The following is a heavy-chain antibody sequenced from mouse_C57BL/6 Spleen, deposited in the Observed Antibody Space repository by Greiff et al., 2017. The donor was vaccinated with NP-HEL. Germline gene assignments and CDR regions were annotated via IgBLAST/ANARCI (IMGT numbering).Heavy chain of an antibody. CDR3: ARGRGYDVGWYFDV. D-gene: IGHD2-2*01. CDR2: INPNYGTT. CDR1: GYSFTDYN. V-gene: IGHV1-39*01. Sequence: VQLKESGPELVKPGASVKISCKASGYSFTDYNMNWVKQSNGKSLEWIGVINPNYGTTSYNQKFKGKATLTVDQSSSTAYMQLNSLTSEDSAVDYCARGRGYDVGWYFDVWGTGTTVTVSS. J-gene: IGHJ1*03.